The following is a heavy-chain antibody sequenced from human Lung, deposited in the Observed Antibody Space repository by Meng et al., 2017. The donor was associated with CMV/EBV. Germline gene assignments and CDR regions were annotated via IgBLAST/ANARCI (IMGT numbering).Heavy chain of an antibody. D-gene: IGHD4-17*01. CDR2: IKEDGSEE. CDR3: ARNLRTPEY. J-gene: IGHJ4*02. V-gene: IGHV3-7*01. CDR1: GFTFSISW. Sequence: GGSXRLSCAASGFTFSISWMSRVRQAPGKGLEWVASIKEDGSEEHYVDSVKGRFTISRDNAKNSVYLQMNTLRAEDTAVYYCARNLRTPEYWGQGTLVTVSS.